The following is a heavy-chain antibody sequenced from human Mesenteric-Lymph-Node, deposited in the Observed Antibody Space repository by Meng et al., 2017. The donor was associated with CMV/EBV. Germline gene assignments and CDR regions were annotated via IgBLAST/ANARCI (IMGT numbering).Heavy chain of an antibody. CDR1: GFTFTGYY. CDR2: ISAYNGNT. D-gene: IGHD3-3*01. J-gene: IGHJ3*02. Sequence: ASVKVSCKSSGFTFTGYYMHWLRQAPGQGLEWVGWISAYNGNTNYAQKLQGRVTMTTDTSTSTAYMELRSLRSDDTAVYYCARALTIFGVVIASDAFDIWGKGTMVTVSS. V-gene: IGHV1-18*01. CDR3: ARALTIFGVVIASDAFDI.